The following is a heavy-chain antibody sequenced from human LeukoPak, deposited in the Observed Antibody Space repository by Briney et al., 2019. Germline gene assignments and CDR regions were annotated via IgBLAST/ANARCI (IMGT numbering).Heavy chain of an antibody. V-gene: IGHV1-69*13. Sequence: SVKVSCKASGGTFSSYAISWVRLAPGQGLEWMGGIIPIFGTANYAQKFQGRVTITADESTSTAYMELSSLRSEDTAVYYCAREGYSYGYYYFDYWGQGTLVTVSS. CDR3: AREGYSYGYYYFDY. CDR2: IIPIFGTA. J-gene: IGHJ4*02. D-gene: IGHD5-18*01. CDR1: GGTFSSYA.